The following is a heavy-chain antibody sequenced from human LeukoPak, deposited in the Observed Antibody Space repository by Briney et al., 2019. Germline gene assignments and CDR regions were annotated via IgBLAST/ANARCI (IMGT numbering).Heavy chain of an antibody. D-gene: IGHD6-19*01. CDR3: ARAPGRLVGNWFDP. CDR1: GGSISSGSYY. V-gene: IGHV4-61*02. J-gene: IGHJ5*02. Sequence: NPSETLSLTCTVSGGSISSGSYYWSWIRQPAGKGLEWIGRIYTSGSTNYNPSLKSRVTISVDTSKNQFSLKLSSVTAADTAVYYCARAPGRLVGNWFDPWGQGTLVTVSS. CDR2: IYTSGST.